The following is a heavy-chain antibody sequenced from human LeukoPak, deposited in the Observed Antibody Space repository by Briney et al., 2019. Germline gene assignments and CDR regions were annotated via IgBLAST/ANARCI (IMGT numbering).Heavy chain of an antibody. CDR2: INPNSGGT. D-gene: IGHD3-22*01. J-gene: IGHJ1*01. CDR1: GYTFTGYC. Sequence: ASVKVSCKASGYTFTGYCMHWVRQAPGQGLEWMGWINPNSGGTNYAQKFQGRVTMTRDTSISTAYMELSRLRSDDTAVYYCARAYYDDSSGYSPQYFQHWGQGTLVTVSS. V-gene: IGHV1-2*02. CDR3: ARAYYDDSSGYSPQYFQH.